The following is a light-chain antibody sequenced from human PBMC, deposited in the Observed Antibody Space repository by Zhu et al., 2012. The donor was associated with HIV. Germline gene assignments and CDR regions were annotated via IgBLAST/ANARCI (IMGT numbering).Light chain of an antibody. Sequence: EIVLTQSPGTLSLSPGERATLSCRASQSVSSSYLGWYQQKPGQAPRLLIYGASSRATGIPDRFSGSGSGTDSTLTISRLEPEDFAVYYCQQYVSSPPGLTFGGGTKVEIK. J-gene: IGKJ4*01. V-gene: IGKV3-20*01. CDR2: GAS. CDR1: QSVSSSY. CDR3: QQYVSSPPGLT.